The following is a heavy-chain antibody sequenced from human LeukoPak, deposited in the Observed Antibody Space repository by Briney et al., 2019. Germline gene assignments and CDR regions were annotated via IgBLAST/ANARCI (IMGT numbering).Heavy chain of an antibody. CDR2: INPNSGGT. CDR3: ARTTPMVRGVYDY. J-gene: IGHJ4*02. V-gene: IGHV1-2*02. Sequence: ASVKVSCKASGGTFSSYAISWVRQAPGQGLEWMGWINPNSGGTNYAQKFQGRVTMTRDTSISTAYMELSRLRSDDTAVYYCARTTPMVRGVYDYWGQGTLVTVSS. D-gene: IGHD3-10*01. CDR1: GGTFSSYA.